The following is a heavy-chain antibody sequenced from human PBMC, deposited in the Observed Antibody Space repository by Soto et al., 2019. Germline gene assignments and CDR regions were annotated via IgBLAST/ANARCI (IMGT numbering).Heavy chain of an antibody. Sequence: GGSLRLSCAASGFIFENFGMSWVRQAPGKGLEWISSISGSGFKKYYADSVKGRFTTSRDNSKSTVYLELNNLSAEDTAVYHCAKNQGVELVPLATVDWFDPWGQGSVVTVSS. CDR3: AKNQGVELVPLATVDWFDP. J-gene: IGHJ5*02. CDR2: ISGSGFKK. CDR1: GFIFENFG. D-gene: IGHD1-26*01. V-gene: IGHV3-23*01.